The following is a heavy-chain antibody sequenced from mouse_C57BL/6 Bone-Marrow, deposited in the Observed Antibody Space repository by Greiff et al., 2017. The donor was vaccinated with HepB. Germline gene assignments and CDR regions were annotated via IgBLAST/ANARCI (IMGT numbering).Heavy chain of an antibody. D-gene: IGHD2-5*01. CDR3: ARALSNLYAMDY. Sequence: QVQLQQPGTELVKPGASVKLSCKASGYTFTSYWMHWVKQRPGQGLEWIGNINPSNGGTNYNEKFKSKATLTIDKSSSTAYMQLRSLTSEDSAVYYCARALSNLYAMDYWGQGTSVTVSS. J-gene: IGHJ4*01. CDR1: GYTFTSYW. V-gene: IGHV1-53*01. CDR2: INPSNGGT.